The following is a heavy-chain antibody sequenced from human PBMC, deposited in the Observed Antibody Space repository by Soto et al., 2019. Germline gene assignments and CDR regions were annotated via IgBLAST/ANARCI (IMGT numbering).Heavy chain of an antibody. Sequence: PGGSLRLSCAASGFTFSSYAITWVRQAPGKGLEWVSVISGSGDRTYYADSVKGRFTISRDNSKNTLYLQMNSLRAEDTAVYYCASGRGRYFYYGRDLWGQVTTVTVSS. CDR1: GFTFSSYA. V-gene: IGHV3-23*01. D-gene: IGHD1-26*01. CDR3: ASGRGRYFYYGRDL. CDR2: ISGSGDRT. J-gene: IGHJ6*02.